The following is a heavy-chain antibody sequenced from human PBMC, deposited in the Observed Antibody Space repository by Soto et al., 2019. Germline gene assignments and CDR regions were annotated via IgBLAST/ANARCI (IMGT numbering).Heavy chain of an antibody. CDR1: GFSFSTSQVG. Sequence: QITLNESGPTMLKPTTTLTLSCTFSGFSFSTSQVGVGWIRQSPGKAQEWLALTYWDDDKRYNPSLKNRLSIAKDTSRNHVVLTMTNMDPVDSGTYYCAHRPGGSMGGWDNAYFDFWGRGALVIVS. CDR2: TYWDDDK. J-gene: IGHJ4*02. D-gene: IGHD6-19*01. CDR3: AHRPGGSMGGWDNAYFDF. V-gene: IGHV2-5*02.